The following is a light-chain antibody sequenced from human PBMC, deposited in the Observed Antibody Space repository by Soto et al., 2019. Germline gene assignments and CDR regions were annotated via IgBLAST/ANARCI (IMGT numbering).Light chain of an antibody. CDR1: QSVSSTF. Sequence: DIVLTQSPGTLSLSPGERATLSCRASQSVSSTFFAWYQQKPGQAPRLLMFGASNRATGIPDRFSGSGSGTDFTLTISRLEPEDFAMYYCQHYGTSPRGTFGQGTKVEVK. CDR2: GAS. V-gene: IGKV3-20*01. CDR3: QHYGTSPRGT. J-gene: IGKJ1*01.